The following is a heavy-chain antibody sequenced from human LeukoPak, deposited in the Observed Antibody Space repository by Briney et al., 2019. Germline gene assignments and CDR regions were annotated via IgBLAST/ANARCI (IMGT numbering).Heavy chain of an antibody. CDR1: GFTFSDNY. CDR3: ARAFDI. V-gene: IGHV3-72*01. J-gene: IGHJ3*02. CDR2: TRNKANGYTT. Sequence: GGSLRLSCAASGFTFSDNYIVWVRQAPGKGLEWVGRTRNKANGYTTEYAASVKGRFTFSRDDSKNSLYLQMNSLKTEDTAVYYCARAFDIWGQGTMVTVSS.